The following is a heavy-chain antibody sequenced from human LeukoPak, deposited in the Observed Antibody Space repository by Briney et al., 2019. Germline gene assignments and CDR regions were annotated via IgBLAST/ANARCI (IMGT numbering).Heavy chain of an antibody. CDR1: GGSISSYY. CDR2: IYYSGST. J-gene: IGHJ4*02. D-gene: IGHD5-24*01. Sequence: PSETLSLTCTVSGGSISSYYWSCIRQPPGEGLEWIGYIYYSGSTNYNPSLKSRVTISVDTSKNQFSLKLSSVTAADTAVYYCAGRDGYNFDYWGQGTLVTVSS. V-gene: IGHV4-59*08. CDR3: AGRDGYNFDY.